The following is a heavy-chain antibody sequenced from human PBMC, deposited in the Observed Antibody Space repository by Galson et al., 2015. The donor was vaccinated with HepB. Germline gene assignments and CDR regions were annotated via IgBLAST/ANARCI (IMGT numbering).Heavy chain of an antibody. D-gene: IGHD2-21*01. J-gene: IGHJ4*02. Sequence: GKGLEWVSSIVGSGESTFYAASVKGRFTISRDNSRNTLYLQMNRLRADDTAIYYCAKTSYCDGGPCFSGYFDSWGQGTLVAVSS. CDR3: AKTSYCDGGPCFSGYFDS. CDR2: IVGSGEST. V-gene: IGHV3-23*01.